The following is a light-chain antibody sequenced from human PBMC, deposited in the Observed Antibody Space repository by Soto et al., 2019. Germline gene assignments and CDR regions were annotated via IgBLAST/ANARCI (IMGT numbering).Light chain of an antibody. CDR3: SSYRTGSAFYV. CDR1: SCDVGDYNY. CDR2: EVR. J-gene: IGLJ1*01. Sequence: QSALTQPASVSGSPGQSITISCTGTSCDVGDYNYVSWYQHHPGKAPKLIIYEVRNRPSGVPNRFSGAKSGNTASLTISGLQAEDEADYYCSSYRTGSAFYVFGSGTKVTVL. V-gene: IGLV2-14*01.